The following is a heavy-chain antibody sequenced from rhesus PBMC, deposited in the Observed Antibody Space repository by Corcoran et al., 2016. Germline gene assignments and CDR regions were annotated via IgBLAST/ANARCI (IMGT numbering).Heavy chain of an antibody. V-gene: IGHV4-81*01. CDR2: IDGNIAGT. CDR3: AREGCTSTTCYASYGLDS. J-gene: IGHJ6*01. CDR1: GGSISGYY. Sequence: QLQLQESGPGLVKPSETLSLTCAVSGGSISGYYWSWIRQPPGKGLEGVGNIDGNIAGTNSNPPLKSRVTISKDASKNQFSLKLSSVTAADTAVYYCAREGCTSTTCYASYGLDSWGQGVVVTVSS. D-gene: IGHD2-2*01.